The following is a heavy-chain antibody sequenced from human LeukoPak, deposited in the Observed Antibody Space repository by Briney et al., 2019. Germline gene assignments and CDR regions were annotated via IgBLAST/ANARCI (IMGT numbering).Heavy chain of an antibody. V-gene: IGHV3-21*01. J-gene: IGHJ4*02. CDR1: GFTFTGSS. CDR2: ISTSTSLK. CDR3: ARDAYYYDSSGYYLPAGADY. D-gene: IGHD3-22*01. Sequence: GGSLRLSCEASGFTFTGSSMNWVRQAPGKGLEWVSSISTSTSLKYYADSVKGRFIISRDNAKNSLYLEMNSLRAEDTAVYYCARDAYYYDSSGYYLPAGADYWGQGTPVTVSS.